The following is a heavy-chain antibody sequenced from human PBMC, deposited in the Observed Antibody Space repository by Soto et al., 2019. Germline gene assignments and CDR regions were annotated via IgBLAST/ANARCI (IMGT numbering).Heavy chain of an antibody. CDR2: IYGDDDK. D-gene: IGHD3-10*01. CDR3: AHSSYGSGTYYNDY. V-gene: IGHV2-5*02. Sequence: QITLKESGPTLVKPTQTLTLTCTLSGFSLSTSGVGVGWIRQPPGKALEWLALIYGDDDKRYSPSLKIRLTITKDTPKNQVVLTMTNMDPVDTATSYCAHSSYGSGTYYNDYWGQGTLVTVSS. J-gene: IGHJ4*02. CDR1: GFSLSTSGVG.